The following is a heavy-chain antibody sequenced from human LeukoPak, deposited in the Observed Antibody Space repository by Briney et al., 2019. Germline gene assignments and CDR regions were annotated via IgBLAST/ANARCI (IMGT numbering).Heavy chain of an antibody. CDR1: GDSLSSNSAA. CDR2: TYYRSKWYN. Sequence: SQTLSLTCAISGDSLSSNSAAWNWIRQSPSRGLEWLGRTYYRSKWYNDYALSVKSRITINPDTSKNQFSLQLKSVTPVDTAVYYCARGAVGQHRSKGDAFDIWGQGTMVTVSS. CDR3: ARGAVGQHRSKGDAFDI. J-gene: IGHJ3*02. V-gene: IGHV6-1*01. D-gene: IGHD5-18*01.